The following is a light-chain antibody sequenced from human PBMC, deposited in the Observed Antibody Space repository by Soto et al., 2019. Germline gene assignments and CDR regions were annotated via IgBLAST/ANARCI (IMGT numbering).Light chain of an antibody. CDR1: QGISSY. J-gene: IGKJ1*01. Sequence: IQLTQSPSFLSGSVGDRVSITCRASQGISSYLAWYQQKPGKAPKLLIYDASSLESGVPSRFSGSGSGTEFTLTITSLQPDDFATYYCQQYNSYPWTFGQGTIV. V-gene: IGKV1-9*01. CDR2: DAS. CDR3: QQYNSYPWT.